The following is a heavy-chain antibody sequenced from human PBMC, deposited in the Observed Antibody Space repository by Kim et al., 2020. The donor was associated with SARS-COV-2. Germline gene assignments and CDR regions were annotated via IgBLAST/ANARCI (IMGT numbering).Heavy chain of an antibody. CDR3: ARAREWEQQLGDAFDI. CDR1: GFTFSDYY. V-gene: IGHV3-11*06. D-gene: IGHD6-13*01. J-gene: IGHJ3*02. CDR2: ISSSSSYT. Sequence: GGSLRLSCAASGFTFSDYYMSWIRQAPGKGLEWVSYISSSSSYTNYADSVKGRFTISRDNAKNSLYLQMNSLRAEDTAVYYCARAREWEQQLGDAFDIWGQGTMVTVSS.